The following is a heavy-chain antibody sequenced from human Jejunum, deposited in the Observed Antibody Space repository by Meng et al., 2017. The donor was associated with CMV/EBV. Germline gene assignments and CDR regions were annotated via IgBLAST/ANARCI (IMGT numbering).Heavy chain of an antibody. V-gene: IGHV3-11*05. D-gene: IGHD3-10*01. CDR1: GFTFSDYY. CDR2: ISGSSSYT. CDR3: ARRDEGYGPFDY. J-gene: IGHJ4*02. Sequence: GEVGGGLVNAGVSLTLSCGASGFTFSDYYMSWIRQVPGKGLEWVSYISGSSSYTNYADSVKGRFTISRDNSKNMLYLQMNSLRAEDTAVYYCARRDEGYGPFDYWGQGTLVTVSS.